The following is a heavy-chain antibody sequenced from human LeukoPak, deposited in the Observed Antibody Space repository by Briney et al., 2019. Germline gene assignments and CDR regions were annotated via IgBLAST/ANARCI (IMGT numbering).Heavy chain of an antibody. V-gene: IGHV3-33*01. CDR2: IWYDGSNK. D-gene: IGHD4-23*01. Sequence: GGSLRLSCAASGFTFSSYGMHWVRQAPGKGLEWVAVIWYDGSNKYYADSVKGRFTISRDNSKNTLYLQMNSLRAEDTAVYYCARDCVRGNAAFDIWGQGTMVTVSS. CDR1: GFTFSSYG. J-gene: IGHJ3*02. CDR3: ARDCVRGNAAFDI.